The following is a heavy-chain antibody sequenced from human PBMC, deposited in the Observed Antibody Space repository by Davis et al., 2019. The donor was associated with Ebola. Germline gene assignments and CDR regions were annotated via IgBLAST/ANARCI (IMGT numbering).Heavy chain of an antibody. CDR1: GFTFSDYY. V-gene: IGHV3-33*08. J-gene: IGHJ6*02. CDR2: IWYDGSNK. Sequence: GESLKISCAASGFTFSDYYMSWVRQAPGKGLEWVAVIWYDGSNKYYADSVKGRFTISRDNSKNTLYLQMNSLRAEDTAVYYCARDPAEYSSGWLFYYYYGMDVWGQGTTVTVSS. D-gene: IGHD6-19*01. CDR3: ARDPAEYSSGWLFYYYYGMDV.